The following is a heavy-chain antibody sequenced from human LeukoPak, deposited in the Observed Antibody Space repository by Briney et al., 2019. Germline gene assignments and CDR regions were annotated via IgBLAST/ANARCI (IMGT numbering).Heavy chain of an antibody. Sequence: PGGSLRLSCAASAFTFSAYAMHWVRQAPGKGLEWVALLSADGNTEYYADSVKGRFTISRDNAKNSLYLQMNSLRAEDTAVYYCARDRGSYHDYWGQGTLVTVSS. CDR2: LSADGNTE. CDR3: ARDRGSYHDY. D-gene: IGHD1-26*01. V-gene: IGHV3-30*14. J-gene: IGHJ4*02. CDR1: AFTFSAYA.